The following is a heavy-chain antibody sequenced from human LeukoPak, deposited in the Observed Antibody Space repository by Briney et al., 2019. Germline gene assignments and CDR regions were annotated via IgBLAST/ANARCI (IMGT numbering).Heavy chain of an antibody. CDR3: ARGRTRYYDSSGYYYSRFGYYYYYMDV. CDR2: IYYRVTS. Sequence: SETLSLTCTVSGDSISTYYWSWIRQPPGKGLEWIGYIYYRVTSDYNPSLKSRVTMSVDMSTRQISLKLSSVTAADTAVYYCARGRTRYYDSSGYYYSRFGYYYYYMDVWGKGTTVTVSS. V-gene: IGHV4-59*01. CDR1: GDSISTYY. J-gene: IGHJ6*03. D-gene: IGHD3-22*01.